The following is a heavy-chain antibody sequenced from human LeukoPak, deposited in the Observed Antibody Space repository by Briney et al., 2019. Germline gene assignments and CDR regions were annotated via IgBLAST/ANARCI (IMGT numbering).Heavy chain of an antibody. Sequence: SETLSLTCTVSGGSISSSSYYWGWIRQPPGKGLEWIGSIYYSGSTYYNPSLKSRVTISVDTSKNQSSLKLSSVTAADTAVYYCARRELYSSWPFDYWGQGTLVTVSS. D-gene: IGHD6-13*01. V-gene: IGHV4-39*01. CDR1: GGSISSSSYY. CDR2: IYYSGST. CDR3: ARRELYSSWPFDY. J-gene: IGHJ4*02.